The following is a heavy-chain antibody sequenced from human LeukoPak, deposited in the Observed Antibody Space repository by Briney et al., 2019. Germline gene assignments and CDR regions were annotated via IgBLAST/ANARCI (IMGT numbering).Heavy chain of an antibody. J-gene: IGHJ4*02. CDR3: AKYTGRGGSCYDY. CDR1: GFTFSTYA. V-gene: IGHV3-23*01. Sequence: GGSLRLSCVASGFTFSTYAMTWVRQAPGKGLEWVSAISGSGGSTYYADSVKGRFTISRDNSKNTLYLQMNSLRAEDTAVYYCAKYTGRGGSCYDYWGQGTLVTVSS. CDR2: ISGSGGST. D-gene: IGHD2-15*01.